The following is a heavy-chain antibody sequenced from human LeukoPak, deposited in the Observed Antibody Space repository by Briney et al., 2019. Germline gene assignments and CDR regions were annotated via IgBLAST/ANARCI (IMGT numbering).Heavy chain of an antibody. J-gene: IGHJ1*01. CDR3: ARDGDLAYCGGDCYFFQH. CDR1: GFTFTSYW. Sequence: PGGSLRLSCAASGFTFTSYWMSWVRQAPGKGLEWVSSISSSSSYIYYADSVKGRFTISRDNTKNSLYLQMNSLRAEDTAVYYCARDGDLAYCGGDCYFFQHWGQGTLVTVSS. D-gene: IGHD2-21*02. V-gene: IGHV3-21*01. CDR2: ISSSSSYI.